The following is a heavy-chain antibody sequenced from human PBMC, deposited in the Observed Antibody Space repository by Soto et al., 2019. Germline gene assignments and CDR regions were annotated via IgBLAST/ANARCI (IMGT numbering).Heavy chain of an antibody. CDR1: GFTFSNYA. CDR2: ISYDGDNE. D-gene: IGHD4-17*01. V-gene: IGHV3-30*03. J-gene: IGHJ5*02. CDR3: ARDQTTGDWFDA. Sequence: PGGSLRLSCAASGFTFSNYAMHWVRQAPGKGLEWLAIISYDGDNEYYADSVRGRFTISRDNAKNTVYLQMNSLRAEDTAVYYCARDQTTGDWFDAWGQGTLVTVSS.